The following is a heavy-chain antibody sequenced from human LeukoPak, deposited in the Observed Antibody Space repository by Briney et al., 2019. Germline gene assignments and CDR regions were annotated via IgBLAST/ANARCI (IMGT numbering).Heavy chain of an antibody. D-gene: IGHD6-19*01. J-gene: IGHJ4*02. V-gene: IGHV3-7*01. CDR2: MDQDGSEK. Sequence: GGSLRLSCAASGFTFSYYWMTWVRQAPGRGLEWVANMDQDGSEKYYVDSVRGRFTISRDNAKNSLYLQMNSLRAEDTAVYYCARGTVAGRSVDYWGQGTLVTVSS. CDR3: ARGTVAGRSVDY. CDR1: GFTFSYYW.